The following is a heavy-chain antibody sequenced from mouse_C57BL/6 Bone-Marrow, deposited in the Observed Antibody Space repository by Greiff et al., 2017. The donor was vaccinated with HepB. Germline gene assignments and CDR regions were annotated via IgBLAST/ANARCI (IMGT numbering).Heavy chain of an antibody. D-gene: IGHD2-3*01. CDR3: ARDPIYDAMDY. CDR2: SRNKANDYTT. J-gene: IGHJ4*01. V-gene: IGHV7-1*01. Sequence: EVMLVESGGGLVQSGRSLRLSCATSGFTFSDFYMEWVRQAPGKGLEWIAASRNKANDYTTEYSASVKGRFIVSRDTSQSILYLQMNALRAEDTAIYYCARDPIYDAMDYWGQGTSVTVSS. CDR1: GFTFSDFY.